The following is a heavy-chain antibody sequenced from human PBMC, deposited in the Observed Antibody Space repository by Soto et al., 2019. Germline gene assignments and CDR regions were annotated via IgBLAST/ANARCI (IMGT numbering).Heavy chain of an antibody. CDR1: GFAFHGYA. CDR3: GRDFRTRAGDH. V-gene: IGHV3-33*01. Sequence: QVQPVESGGTVVQVGGSLRLSCAASGFAFHGYAMHWVRQAPGKGLDWVAVIWYDGSEKYYADSVEGRFTISRDNSKNTLYLQMNSLRVEDTAVYYCGRDFRTRAGDHWGQGTLVAVSS. J-gene: IGHJ4*02. D-gene: IGHD3-10*01. CDR2: IWYDGSEK.